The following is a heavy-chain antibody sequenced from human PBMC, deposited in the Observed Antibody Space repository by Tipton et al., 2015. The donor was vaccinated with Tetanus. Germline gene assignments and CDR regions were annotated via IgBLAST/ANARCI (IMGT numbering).Heavy chain of an antibody. Sequence: TLSLTCAVSGVSIRNGGYSWNWIRQPAGKGLEWIGYTYHTGGTYYNPSLKSRVTISVDRSSDQFSLRLTSVTAADTAIYYCVRAPYNSPGKYYFDQWGQGTLVTVSS. CDR3: VRAPYNSPGKYYFDQ. J-gene: IGHJ4*02. V-gene: IGHV4-30-2*01. CDR1: GVSIRNGGYS. CDR2: TYHTGGT. D-gene: IGHD1-1*01.